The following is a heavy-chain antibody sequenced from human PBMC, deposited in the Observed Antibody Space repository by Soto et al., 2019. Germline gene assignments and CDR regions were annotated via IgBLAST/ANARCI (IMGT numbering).Heavy chain of an antibody. V-gene: IGHV5-10-1*01. CDR3: ARQGPSSSWFYFDY. CDR2: IDPSDSYT. J-gene: IGHJ4*02. D-gene: IGHD6-13*01. Sequence: VESLKISCNGSGYSFTSYWISWVRQMPWKGLEWMGRIDPSDSYTNYSPSFQGHVTISADKSISTAYLQWSSLKASDTAMYYCARQGPSSSWFYFDYWGQGTLVTVSS. CDR1: GYSFTSYW.